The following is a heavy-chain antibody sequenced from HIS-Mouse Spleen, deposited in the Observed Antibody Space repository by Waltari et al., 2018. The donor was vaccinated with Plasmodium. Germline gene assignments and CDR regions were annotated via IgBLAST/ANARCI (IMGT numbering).Heavy chain of an antibody. CDR3: AKDRRSSSWYVDY. CDR1: GFTLSSCG. J-gene: IGHJ4*02. D-gene: IGHD6-13*01. CDR2: ISYDGSNK. V-gene: IGHV3-30*18. Sequence: QVQLVESGGGVVQPGRSLRLSCAASGFTLSSCGLHWVRPAPGKGLEWVAVISYDGSNKYYADAVKGRFTISRDNSKNTLYLQMNSLRAEDTAVYYCAKDRRSSSWYVDYWGQGTLVTVSS.